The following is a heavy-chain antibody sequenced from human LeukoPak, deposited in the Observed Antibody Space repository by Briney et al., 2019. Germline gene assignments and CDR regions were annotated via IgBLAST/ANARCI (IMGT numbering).Heavy chain of an antibody. Sequence: PGGSLRLSCAASGFTFSDSAMHWVRQASGKGLEWVGRIRSKANSYETAYAASVKGRFTISRDNSKNTLYLQMNSLRAEDTAVYYCAKGHTWELLANRAFDIWGQGTMVTVSS. CDR2: IRSKANSYET. J-gene: IGHJ3*02. CDR3: AKGHTWELLANRAFDI. D-gene: IGHD1-26*01. V-gene: IGHV3-73*01. CDR1: GFTFSDSA.